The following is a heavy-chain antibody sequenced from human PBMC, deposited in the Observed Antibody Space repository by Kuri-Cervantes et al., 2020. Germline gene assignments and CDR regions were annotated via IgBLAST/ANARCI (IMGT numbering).Heavy chain of an antibody. Sequence: GESLKISCAASGFTFSSYAMHWVRQAPGKGLVWVSRINSDGSSTSYADSVKGRFTISRDNAKNTLYLQMNSLRVKDTAVYYCARQGAAAAGTWGIYWGQGTLVTVSS. V-gene: IGHV3-74*01. CDR3: ARQGAAAAGTWGIY. D-gene: IGHD6-13*01. CDR2: INSDGSST. CDR1: GFTFSSYA. J-gene: IGHJ4*02.